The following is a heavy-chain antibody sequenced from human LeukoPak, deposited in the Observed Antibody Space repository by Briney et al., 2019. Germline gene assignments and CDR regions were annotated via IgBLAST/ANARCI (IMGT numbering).Heavy chain of an antibody. V-gene: IGHV3-11*01. CDR3: TRVSDWLIEY. D-gene: IGHD3-9*01. CDR2: ISSSGSTK. CDR1: GFTFSGYY. J-gene: IGHJ4*02. Sequence: PGGSLRLSCAASGFTFSGYYMSWIRQAPGKGLEWVSYISSSGSTKYYADSVEGRFTISRDNAKKSLFLEKNSLRAEDTAVYYCTRVSDWLIEYWGQGTLVTVSS.